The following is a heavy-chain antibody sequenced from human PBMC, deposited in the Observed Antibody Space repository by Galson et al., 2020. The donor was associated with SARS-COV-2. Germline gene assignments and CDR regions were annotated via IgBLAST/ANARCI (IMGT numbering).Heavy chain of an antibody. J-gene: IGHJ3*02. CDR3: ARVTLITVAASAPDAFDI. CDR2: IYYTGNT. CDR1: GGSISNIYNY. D-gene: IGHD6-19*01. V-gene: IGHV4-39*01. Sequence: ETSETLSLTCTVSGGSISNIYNYWGWVRQPPGKGLEWIGHIYYTGNTYYNPSLKSRVTISVDTSKNQFSLELSSATAADTAVYYCARVTLITVAASAPDAFDIWGQGTMVTVSS.